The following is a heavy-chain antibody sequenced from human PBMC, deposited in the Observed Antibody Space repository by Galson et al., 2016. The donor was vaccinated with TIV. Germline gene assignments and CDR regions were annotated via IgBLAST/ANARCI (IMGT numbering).Heavy chain of an antibody. CDR3: AKPGKSGDYSWDAFDV. CDR2: ISLSGAYT. V-gene: IGHV3-23*01. J-gene: IGHJ3*01. Sequence: SLRLSCAASGFAFSFYTMTWVRQAPGKGLEWVSSISLSGAYTLYADSVKGRFSISRDKSKSTLYLILNSLRVEDTAMYYCAKPGKSGDYSWDAFDVWGQGTMVTVSS. D-gene: IGHD2-21*02. CDR1: GFAFSFYT.